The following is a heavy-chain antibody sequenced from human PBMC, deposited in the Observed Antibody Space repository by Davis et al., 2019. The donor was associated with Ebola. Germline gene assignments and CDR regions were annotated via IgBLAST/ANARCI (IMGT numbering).Heavy chain of an antibody. CDR1: GGSISYYY. Sequence: MPSETLSLTCTVPGGSISYYYWNWSRQAPGKGREWVGDIYYSGTTNYNPSLKSRVTISVDTSKHQFSLKLSSVTAADTAVYYCARAVVVVAATPDWFDPWGQGTLVTVSS. CDR3: ARAVVVVAATPDWFDP. V-gene: IGHV4-59*01. J-gene: IGHJ5*02. CDR2: IYYSGTT. D-gene: IGHD2-15*01.